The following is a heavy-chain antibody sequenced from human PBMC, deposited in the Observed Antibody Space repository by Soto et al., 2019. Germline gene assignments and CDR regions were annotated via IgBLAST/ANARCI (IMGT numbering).Heavy chain of an antibody. Sequence: PGGSLRLFCAASGFTFSSYWMSWVRQAPGKGLEWVANIKQDGSEKYYVDSVKGRFTISRDNAKNSLYLQMNSLRAEDTAVYYCARETNYDFWSGSSYWFDPWGQGTLVTVSS. CDR3: ARETNYDFWSGSSYWFDP. CDR2: IKQDGSEK. CDR1: GFTFSSYW. V-gene: IGHV3-7*01. D-gene: IGHD3-3*01. J-gene: IGHJ5*02.